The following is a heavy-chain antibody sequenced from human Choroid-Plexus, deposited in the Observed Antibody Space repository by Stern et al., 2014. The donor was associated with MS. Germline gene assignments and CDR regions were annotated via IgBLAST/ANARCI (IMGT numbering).Heavy chain of an antibody. Sequence: VQLVESGGGVVQPGRPLRLSCVASGFTLGSCAMHWVRQAPGNGLEWVAGVSYDGSNKYYADSVKGRFTISRDNSQNTLYMQMSSLRPEDTAVYYCAKDRQYLTYF. J-gene: IGHJ2*01. D-gene: IGHD2/OR15-2a*01. CDR2: VSYDGSNK. CDR1: GFTLGSCA. CDR3: AKDRQYLTYF. V-gene: IGHV3-30*18.